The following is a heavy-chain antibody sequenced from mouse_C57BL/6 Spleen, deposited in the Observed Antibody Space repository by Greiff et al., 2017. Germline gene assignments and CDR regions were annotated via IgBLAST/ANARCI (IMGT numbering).Heavy chain of an antibody. D-gene: IGHD1-1*01. V-gene: IGHV14-2*01. CDR1: GFNIKDYH. J-gene: IGHJ4*01. CDR3: ARRYYGSHAMYY. CDR2: IDPEDGET. Sequence: EVKLMESGAELVKPGASVKLSCTASGFNIKDYHMHWVKQRTEQGLEWIGRIDPEDGETQYAPKFKGKATITADTSSNTAYLQLSSLTSEDTAVYYGARRYYGSHAMYYWGQGTSVTVSS.